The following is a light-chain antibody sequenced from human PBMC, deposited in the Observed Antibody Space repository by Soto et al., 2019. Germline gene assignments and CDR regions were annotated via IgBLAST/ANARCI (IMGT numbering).Light chain of an antibody. CDR3: SSYTSSRTLV. J-gene: IGLJ2*01. V-gene: IGLV2-14*01. CDR2: EVS. CDR1: SSDVGGYNY. Sequence: QSVLTQPASVSGSPGQSITISCTGTSSDVGGYNYVSWYQQHPGKAPKLMIYEVSNRPSGVSNRLSGSKSGNTASLTSSGLQAEDEADYYCSSYTSSRTLVFGGGTQLTVL.